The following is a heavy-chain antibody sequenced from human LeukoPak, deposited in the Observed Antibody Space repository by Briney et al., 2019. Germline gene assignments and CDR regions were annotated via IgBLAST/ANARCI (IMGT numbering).Heavy chain of an antibody. J-gene: IGHJ5*02. D-gene: IGHD3-22*01. CDR1: GYTFTGYY. V-gene: IGHV1-2*02. CDR2: INPNSGGT. Sequence: ASVKVSCKASGYTFTGYYMHWVRQAPGQGLVWMGWINPNSGGTNYAQKFQGRVTMTRDTSISTAYMELSRLRSDDTAVYYCARVRAYYYDSSGYPTNWFDPWGQGTLVTVSS. CDR3: ARVRAYYYDSSGYPTNWFDP.